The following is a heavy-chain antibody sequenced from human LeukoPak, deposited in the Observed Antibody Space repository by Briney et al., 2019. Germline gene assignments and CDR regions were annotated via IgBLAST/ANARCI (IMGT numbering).Heavy chain of an antibody. D-gene: IGHD3-9*01. CDR1: GFTFSSYE. CDR2: ISSSGSTI. Sequence: GGSLRLSCAASGFTFSSYEMNWVRQAPGKGLEWVSYISSSGSTIYYADSVKGRFTISRDNAKNSLYLQLNSLRVEDTAVYYCARFPKTGYWAYYYYFDLWGRGTLVTVSS. J-gene: IGHJ2*01. V-gene: IGHV3-48*03. CDR3: ARFPKTGYWAYYYYFDL.